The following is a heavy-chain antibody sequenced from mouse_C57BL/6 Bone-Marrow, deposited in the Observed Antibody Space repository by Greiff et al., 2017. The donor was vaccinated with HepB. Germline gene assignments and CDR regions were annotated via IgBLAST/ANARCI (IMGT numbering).Heavy chain of an antibody. Sequence: VHLVESGAELARPGASVKLSCKASGYTFTSYGISWVKQRTGQGLEWIGEIYPRSGNTYYNEKFKGKATLTADKSSSTAYMELRSLTSEDSAVYFCARDTDYYGSFAYWGQGTLVTVSA. CDR3: ARDTDYYGSFAY. D-gene: IGHD1-1*01. CDR1: GYTFTSYG. CDR2: IYPRSGNT. J-gene: IGHJ3*01. V-gene: IGHV1-81*01.